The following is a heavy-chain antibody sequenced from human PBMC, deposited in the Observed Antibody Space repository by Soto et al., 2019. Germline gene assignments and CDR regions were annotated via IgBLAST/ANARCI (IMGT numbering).Heavy chain of an antibody. CDR1: GFTFSNAW. V-gene: IGHV3-15*07. CDR2: IKSKSDGGTT. CDR3: PPDGRPYPTF. J-gene: IGHJ4*02. Sequence: GGSLRLSCAASGFTFSNAWMNWVRQAPGKGLEWVGRIKSKSDGGTTDYAAPVKGTFTISRDDSKNTLYLQMNSLKNEDTAVYYCPPDGRPYPTFWALGPLVPVSP.